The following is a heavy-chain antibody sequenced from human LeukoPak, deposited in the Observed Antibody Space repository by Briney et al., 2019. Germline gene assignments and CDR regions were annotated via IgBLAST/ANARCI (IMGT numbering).Heavy chain of an antibody. CDR2: INSDGSST. J-gene: IGHJ3*02. V-gene: IGHV3-74*01. CDR1: GFTFSSYW. D-gene: IGHD1-7*01. Sequence: PGGSLRLSCAASGFTFSSYWMSWVRQAPGKGLVWVSRINSDGSSTSYADSVKGRFTISRDNAKNTLYLQMNSLRAEDTAVYYCARGPNYVLRETFDIWGQGTMVTVSS. CDR3: ARGPNYVLRETFDI.